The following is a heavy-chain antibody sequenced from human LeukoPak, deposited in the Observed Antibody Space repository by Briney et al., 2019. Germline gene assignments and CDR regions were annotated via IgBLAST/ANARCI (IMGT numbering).Heavy chain of an antibody. CDR2: IYPDDPDT. V-gene: IGHV5-51*01. J-gene: IGHJ6*03. Sequence: GESLKISCXGSGYSFASSWIGWVRQMPGKGLEWMGIIYPDDPDTRYSPSFEGQITISVDKSISTAYLQWSSLKASDTAVYYCARHGHCTNGVCYSNYYYHMDVWGKGTTVTVSS. CDR3: ARHGHCTNGVCYSNYYYHMDV. CDR1: GYSFASSW. D-gene: IGHD2-8*01.